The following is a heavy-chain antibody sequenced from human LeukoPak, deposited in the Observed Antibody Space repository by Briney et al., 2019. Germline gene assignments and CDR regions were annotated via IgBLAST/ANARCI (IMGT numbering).Heavy chain of an antibody. CDR3: ARGRSGGAGT. CDR2: INHSGST. Sequence: PSETLSLTCAVYGGSFSGYYWSWIRQPPGKGLEWIGEINHSGSTNYNPSLKSRVTISLDTSKNQFSLNLSSVTAADTAVYYCARGRSGGAGTWGQGTLVTVSS. D-gene: IGHD6-13*01. V-gene: IGHV4-34*01. J-gene: IGHJ4*02. CDR1: GGSFSGYY.